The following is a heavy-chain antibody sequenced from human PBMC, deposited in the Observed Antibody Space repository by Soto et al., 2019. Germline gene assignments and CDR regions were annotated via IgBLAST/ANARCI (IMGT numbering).Heavy chain of an antibody. V-gene: IGHV6-1*01. CDR1: GDSVSSNSAA. J-gene: IGHJ6*02. CDR3: ARVGYSSSWPAEGYYYYGMDV. D-gene: IGHD6-13*01. Sequence: PSQTLSLTCAISGDSVSSNSAAWNWIRQSPSRGLEWLGRTYYRSKWYNDYAVSVKSRITINPDTSKNQFSLQLNSVTPEDTAVYYCARVGYSSSWPAEGYYYYGMDVWGQGATVTGSS. CDR2: TYYRSKWYN.